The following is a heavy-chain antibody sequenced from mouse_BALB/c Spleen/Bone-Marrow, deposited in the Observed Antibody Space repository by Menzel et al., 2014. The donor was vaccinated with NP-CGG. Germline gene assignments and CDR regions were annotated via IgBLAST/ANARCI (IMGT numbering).Heavy chain of an antibody. V-gene: IGHV3-1*02. J-gene: IGHJ3*01. D-gene: IGHD2-14*01. CDR3: TREDRYEACFPY. Sequence: VQLQQSGPDLVKPSQSLSLTCTVTGYSITSGYGWHWIRQLPGNQLERVAYIHYSGYTDYNPSLKSRISITRDTSKNQFFLQLNSVTAEDTATYYCTREDRYEACFPYWGQGTLVTVSA. CDR2: IHYSGYT. CDR1: GYSITSGYG.